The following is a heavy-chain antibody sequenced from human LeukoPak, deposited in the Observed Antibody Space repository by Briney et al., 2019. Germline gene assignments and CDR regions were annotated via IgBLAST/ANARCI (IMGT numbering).Heavy chain of an antibody. CDR1: GGSISSSSYY. D-gene: IGHD2-21*01. Sequence: PSETLSLTCTVSGGSISSSSYYWGWIRQPPGKGLEWIGGIYYSGSTYYNPSLKSRVTISVDTSKNQFSLKLSSVTAADTAVYYCARLFGGPFDYWGQGTLVTVSS. CDR3: ARLFGGPFDY. V-gene: IGHV4-39*01. J-gene: IGHJ4*02. CDR2: IYYSGST.